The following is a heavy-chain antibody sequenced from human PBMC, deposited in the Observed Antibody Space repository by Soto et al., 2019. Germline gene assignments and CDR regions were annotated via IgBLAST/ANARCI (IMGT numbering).Heavy chain of an antibody. D-gene: IGHD3-22*01. CDR3: TTGLSNGYYNFDF. V-gene: IGHV3-15*01. CDR1: RFTFRDAW. Sequence: EGQLVESGGDLVKPGGSLRLSCAASRFTFRDAWMRWVRPAPGKGLEWVGRIKREIDGGTTDYAAPVKGRFTISRDDSENTLYLQMNSLKTEDKAIYYCTTGLSNGYYNFDFWGQGTLVTVSS. J-gene: IGHJ4*02. CDR2: IKREIDGGTT.